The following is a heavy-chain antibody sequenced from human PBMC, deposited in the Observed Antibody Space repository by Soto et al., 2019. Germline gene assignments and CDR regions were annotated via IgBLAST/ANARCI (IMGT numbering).Heavy chain of an antibody. CDR1: GFTFSSYG. J-gene: IGHJ4*02. Sequence: GGSLRLSCAASGFTFSSYGMHWVRQAPGKGLEWVAVISYDGSNKYYADSVKGRFIISRDNSKNTLYLQMNSLRAEDTAVYYCAKASGYYPYYFGYWGQGTLVTVSS. CDR3: AKASGYYPYYFGY. V-gene: IGHV3-30*18. D-gene: IGHD3-22*01. CDR2: ISYDGSNK.